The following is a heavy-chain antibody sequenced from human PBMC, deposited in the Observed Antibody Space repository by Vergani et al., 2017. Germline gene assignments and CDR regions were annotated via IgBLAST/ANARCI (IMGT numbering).Heavy chain of an antibody. V-gene: IGHV4-59*01. D-gene: IGHD2-2*01. CDR1: GGPISSYY. J-gene: IGHJ6*03. CDR3: AGDRCSSTSCYGGFSMDV. Sequence: QVQLQESGPGLVKPSETLSLTCTVSGGPISSYYWSWFRQPPGKGLEWIGYIYYSGSTNYNPPLKSRVTISVATSKNQFSLKLSSVTAADTAVYSCAGDRCSSTSCYGGFSMDVWGKGTTVTVSS. CDR2: IYYSGST.